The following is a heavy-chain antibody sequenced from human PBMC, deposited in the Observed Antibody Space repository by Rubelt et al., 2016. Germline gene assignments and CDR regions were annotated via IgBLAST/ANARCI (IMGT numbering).Heavy chain of an antibody. CDR2: IIPIFGTA. Sequence: QVQLVQSGAEVKKPGSSVKVSCKASGGTFSSYAISWVRQAPGQGLEWMGGIIPIFGTANYAQKLQGRLTMTKDTVTGTADMGLRSLRTDGTAEYYCARGMAMRTTVTNVPLDYWGQGTLVTVSS. D-gene: IGHD4-11*01. J-gene: IGHJ4*02. CDR3: ARGMAMRTTVTNVPLDY. V-gene: IGHV1-69*06. CDR1: GGTFSSYA.